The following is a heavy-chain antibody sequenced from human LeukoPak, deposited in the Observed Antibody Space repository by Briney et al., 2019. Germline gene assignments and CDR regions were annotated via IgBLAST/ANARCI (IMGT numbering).Heavy chain of an antibody. Sequence: SETLSLTCTVSGGSISSSSYYWGWIRQPPGKGLEWIGSIYYSGSTYYNPSLKSRVTISVDTSKNQFSLKLSSVTAADTAVYYCARLFSFPLRAPFDPWGQGTLVTVSS. V-gene: IGHV4-39*07. D-gene: IGHD3-16*01. CDR1: GGSISSSSYY. J-gene: IGHJ5*02. CDR3: ARLFSFPLRAPFDP. CDR2: IYYSGST.